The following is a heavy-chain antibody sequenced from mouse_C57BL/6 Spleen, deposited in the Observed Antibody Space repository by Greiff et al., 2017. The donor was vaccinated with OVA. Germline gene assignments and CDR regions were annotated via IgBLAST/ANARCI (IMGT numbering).Heavy chain of an antibody. D-gene: IGHD3-2*01. V-gene: IGHV3-1*01. CDR3: AAAFDSSFDY. CDR2: ISYSGST. J-gene: IGHJ2*01. Sequence: VQLQQSGPGMVKPSQSLSLTCTVTGYSITSGYDWHWIRHFPGNKLEWMGYISYSGSTNYNPSLKSRISITHDTSKNHFFLKLNSVTTEDTATYYCAAAFDSSFDYWGQGTTLTVSS. CDR1: GYSITSGYD.